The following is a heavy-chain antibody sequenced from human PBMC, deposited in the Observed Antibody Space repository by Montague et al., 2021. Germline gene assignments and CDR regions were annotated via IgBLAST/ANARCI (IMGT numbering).Heavy chain of an antibody. CDR2: TYYRSKWAN. CDR1: GDSVASKRVT. V-gene: IGHV6-1*01. J-gene: IGHJ4*02. CDR3: VRQSVSGKFDY. Sequence: CAISGDSVASKRVTWHWIRQSPSRGLEWLGRTYYRSKWANDYALXVRSRITFNPDTSKNQFSLQLDSVTPEDTAVYYCVRQSVSGKFDYWGQGTRVTVSS. D-gene: IGHD6-19*01.